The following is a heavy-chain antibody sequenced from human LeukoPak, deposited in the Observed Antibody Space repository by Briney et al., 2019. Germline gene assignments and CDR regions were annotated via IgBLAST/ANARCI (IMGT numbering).Heavy chain of an antibody. Sequence: GGSLRLSCAASGFTFSSYAMHWVRQAPGKGLEWVAVISYDGSNKYYADSVKGRFTISRDNSKNTLYLQMNSPRTEDTAVYYCAREEALFLDYWGQGTLVTVSS. V-gene: IGHV3-30*04. CDR3: AREEALFLDY. CDR1: GFTFSSYA. CDR2: ISYDGSNK. D-gene: IGHD3-3*01. J-gene: IGHJ4*02.